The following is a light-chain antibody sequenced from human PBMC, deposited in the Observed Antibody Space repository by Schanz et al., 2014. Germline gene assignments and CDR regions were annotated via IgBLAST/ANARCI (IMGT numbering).Light chain of an antibody. J-gene: IGKJ5*01. CDR1: QSIGTY. V-gene: IGKV1-39*01. CDR2: AAS. CDR3: QQLNSYPPSIT. Sequence: QMTQSPSSLSASVGDRITITCRASQSIGTYLNWYQLKPGKAPNLLIYAASILQNGVPSRFSGSGSGTDFTLTISSLQPEDFATYYCQQLNSYPPSITFGQGTRLEIK.